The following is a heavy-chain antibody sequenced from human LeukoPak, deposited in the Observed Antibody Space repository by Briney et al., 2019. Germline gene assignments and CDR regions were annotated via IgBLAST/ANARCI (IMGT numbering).Heavy chain of an antibody. CDR1: QYTFSSYA. V-gene: IGHV1-8*02. J-gene: IGHJ4*02. D-gene: IGHD3-10*01. CDR2: MNPNSGNT. Sequence: ASVKVSCRASQYTFSSYALNWVRQAPGQGLEWMGWMNPNSGNTGYAQKFQGRVTMTRNTSISTAYMELSSLRSEDTAVYYCARLMAMVRGVIITKAFDYWGQGTLVTVSS. CDR3: ARLMAMVRGVIITKAFDY.